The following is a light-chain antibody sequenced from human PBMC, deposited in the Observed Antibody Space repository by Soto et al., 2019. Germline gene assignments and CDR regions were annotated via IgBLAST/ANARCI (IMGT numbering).Light chain of an antibody. CDR1: QSISTW. CDR3: QQYNSYSWT. J-gene: IGKJ1*01. Sequence: DIQMTQSPSTLSASVGDRVTITCRASQSISTWLAWYQQEPGKAPKLLIHKASSLQSGVPSRFSGSGSGTDFTLTISSLHPDDFATYYCQQYNSYSWTFGQGTKVEIK. CDR2: KAS. V-gene: IGKV1-5*03.